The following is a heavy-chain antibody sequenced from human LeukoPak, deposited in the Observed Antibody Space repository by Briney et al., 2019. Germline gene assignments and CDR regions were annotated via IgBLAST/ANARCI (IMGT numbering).Heavy chain of an antibody. Sequence: GRSLRLSCAASGFTFRTYGMHWVRQAPGKGLEWVAVISYDGSNKYYADSVKGRFTISRDNSKDTAYVEMNSLRPADTAVYYCAKGCSSTSCAIEFDSWGQGILVTVSS. CDR2: ISYDGSNK. J-gene: IGHJ4*02. CDR3: AKGCSSTSCAIEFDS. D-gene: IGHD2-2*01. V-gene: IGHV3-30*18. CDR1: GFTFRTYG.